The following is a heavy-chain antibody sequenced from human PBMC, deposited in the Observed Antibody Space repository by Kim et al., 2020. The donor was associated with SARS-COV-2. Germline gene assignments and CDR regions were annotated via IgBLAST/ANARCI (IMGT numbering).Heavy chain of an antibody. CDR3: ARALRYFDWLLSHYYYYYMDV. J-gene: IGHJ6*03. V-gene: IGHV1-8*01. CDR1: GYTFTSHD. Sequence: ASVKVSCKASGYTFTSHDINWVRQATGQGLEWMGWMNPNSGNTGYAQKFQGRVTMTRNTSISTAYMELSSLRSEDTAVYYCARALRYFDWLLSHYYYYYMDVWGEGTTVTVSS. D-gene: IGHD3-9*01. CDR2: MNPNSGNT.